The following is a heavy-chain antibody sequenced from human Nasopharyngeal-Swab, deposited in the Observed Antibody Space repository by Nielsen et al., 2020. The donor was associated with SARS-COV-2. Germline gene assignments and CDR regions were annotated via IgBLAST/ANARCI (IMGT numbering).Heavy chain of an antibody. Sequence: WVRQAPGQGLEWMGIINPSGGSTSSAQKFQGRVTMTTDTSTSTAYMELRSLRSDDTAVYYCARDSYSGSYQNYWGQGTLVTVSS. CDR3: ARDSYSGSYQNY. D-gene: IGHD1-26*01. CDR2: INPSGGST. J-gene: IGHJ4*02. V-gene: IGHV1-46*01.